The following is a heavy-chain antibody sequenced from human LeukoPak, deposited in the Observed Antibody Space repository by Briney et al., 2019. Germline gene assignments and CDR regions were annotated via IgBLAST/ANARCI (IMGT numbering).Heavy chain of an antibody. J-gene: IGHJ5*02. CDR2: ISAYNGNT. CDR1: GYTFTGYY. Sequence: ASVKVSCKASGYTFTGYYMHWVRQAPGQGLEWMGWISAYNGNTNYAQKLQGRVTMTTDTSTSTAYMELRSLRSDDTAVYYCARDRRAALNWFDPWGQGTLVTVSS. D-gene: IGHD6-13*01. CDR3: ARDRRAALNWFDP. V-gene: IGHV1-18*04.